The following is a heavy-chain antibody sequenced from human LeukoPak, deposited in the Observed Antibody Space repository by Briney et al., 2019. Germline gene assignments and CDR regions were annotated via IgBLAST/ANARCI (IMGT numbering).Heavy chain of an antibody. CDR1: GFSLSTSGVG. CDR2: IYWDDDK. V-gene: IGHV2-5*02. Sequence: SGPTQVNPTQTLTLTCTFSGFSLSTSGVGVDWIRQPPGKALEWLALIYWDDDKRYSPSLKSRLTITKDTSKNQVVLTMTNMDPVDTATYYCAHSMWKSITIFGVAPHRNEVGFDYWGQGTLVTVSS. D-gene: IGHD3-3*01. J-gene: IGHJ4*02. CDR3: AHSMWKSITIFGVAPHRNEVGFDY.